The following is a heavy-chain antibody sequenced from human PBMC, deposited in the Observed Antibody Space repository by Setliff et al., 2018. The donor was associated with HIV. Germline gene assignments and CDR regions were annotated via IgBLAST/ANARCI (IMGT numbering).Heavy chain of an antibody. CDR3: AMFSSSSG. V-gene: IGHV3-74*01. Sequence: GGSLRLSCAASEFTFSRYWMHWVRQAPGQGLVWVSGINNDTTTTTYADSVKGRFSISRDNAKNTLYLQMNGLRGDDTAVYYCAMFSSSSGWGQGTQVTVSS. CDR1: EFTFSRYW. D-gene: IGHD6-6*01. CDR2: INNDTTTT. J-gene: IGHJ4*02.